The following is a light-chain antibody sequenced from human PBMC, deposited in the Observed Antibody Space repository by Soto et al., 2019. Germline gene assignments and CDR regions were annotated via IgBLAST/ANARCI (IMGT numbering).Light chain of an antibody. CDR1: QSVDRN. CDR2: GAS. J-gene: IGKJ4*02. Sequence: EILMTQSPTNLSVSPGERATLPCRASQSVDRNLEWYQQKPGKAPRILIYGASTRATGISARFSGSGSGTDFTLTISNLEPEDFDVYYCQQHISSPLTFGGGTKVDIK. V-gene: IGKV3-15*01. CDR3: QQHISSPLT.